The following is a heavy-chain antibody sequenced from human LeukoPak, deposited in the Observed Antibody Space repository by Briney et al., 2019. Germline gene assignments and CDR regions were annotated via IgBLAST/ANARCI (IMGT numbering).Heavy chain of an antibody. D-gene: IGHD6-19*01. J-gene: IGHJ3*02. Sequence: GSLRLSCAASGFTFSSYAMSWVRQAPGKGLEWVSAISGSGGSTYYADSVKRWITISRDNSKNTLYLQMGSMRTEDMAVYYCARDVRQWLTNAFDIWGQGTMVTVSS. CDR2: ISGSGGST. CDR3: ARDVRQWLTNAFDI. CDR1: GFTFSSYA. V-gene: IGHV3-23*01.